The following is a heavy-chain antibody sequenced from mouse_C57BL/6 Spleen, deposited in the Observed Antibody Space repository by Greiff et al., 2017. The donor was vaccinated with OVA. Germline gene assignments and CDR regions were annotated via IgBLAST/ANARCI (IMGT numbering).Heavy chain of an antibody. CDR1: GFTFSDYG. CDR3: ARAHYGSVFDY. V-gene: IGHV5-17*01. D-gene: IGHD1-1*01. J-gene: IGHJ2*01. CDR2: ISSGSSTI. Sequence: EVQLVESGGGLVKPGGSLKLSCAASGFTFSDYGMHWVRQAPEKGLEWVAYISSGSSTIYYADTVKGRFTISRDNAKNTLFLQMTSLRSEDTAMYYCARAHYGSVFDYWGQGTTLTVSS.